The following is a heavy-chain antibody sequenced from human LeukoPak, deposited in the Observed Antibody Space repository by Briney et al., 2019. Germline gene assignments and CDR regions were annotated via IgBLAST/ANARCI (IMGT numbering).Heavy chain of an antibody. Sequence: PSETLSLTCTVSGGSISSYYWSWIRQPPGKGLEWIGYIYYSGSTNYNPSLKSRVTISVDTSKNQFSLKLSSVTAADTAVYYCARDLRYYYGSGSYYTTNWFDPWGQGTLVTVSS. D-gene: IGHD3-10*01. CDR1: GGSISSYY. CDR2: IYYSGST. J-gene: IGHJ5*02. V-gene: IGHV4-59*01. CDR3: ARDLRYYYGSGSYYTTNWFDP.